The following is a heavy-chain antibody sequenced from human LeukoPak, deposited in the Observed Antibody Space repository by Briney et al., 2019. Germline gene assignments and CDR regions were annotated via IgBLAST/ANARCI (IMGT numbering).Heavy chain of an antibody. CDR1: GYTFTGYY. CDR2: INPNSGGT. CDR3: ARDPRFNYDKDAFDI. J-gene: IGHJ3*02. V-gene: IGHV1-2*02. D-gene: IGHD3-22*01. Sequence: RASVKVSCKASGYTFTGYYMHWVRQAPGQGLEWMGWINPNSGGTNYAQKLQGRVTMTTDTSTSTAYMELRSLRSDDTAVYYCARDPRFNYDKDAFDIWGQGTMVTVSS.